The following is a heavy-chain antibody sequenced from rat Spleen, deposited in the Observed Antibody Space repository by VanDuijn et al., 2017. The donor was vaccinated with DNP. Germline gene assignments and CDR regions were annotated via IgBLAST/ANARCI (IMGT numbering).Heavy chain of an antibody. CDR1: GFTFSNHF. Sequence: EVRLVESGGGLVQPGRSLKLSCLASGFTFSNHFMAWVRQAPTKGLDWVASISYDGGSSYYRDSVKGRFTISRDNAKSSLYLQMDSLRSEDTATYYCTTAGRMGYVGYYFDYWGQGVMVTVSS. V-gene: IGHV5-20*01. CDR2: ISYDGGSS. CDR3: TTAGRMGYVGYYFDY. J-gene: IGHJ2*01. D-gene: IGHD1-7*01.